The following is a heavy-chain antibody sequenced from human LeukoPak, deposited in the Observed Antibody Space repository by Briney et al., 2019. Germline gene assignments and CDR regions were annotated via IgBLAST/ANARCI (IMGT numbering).Heavy chain of an antibody. CDR2: ISYDGSKK. V-gene: IGHV3-30*04. J-gene: IGHJ6*03. Sequence: GRSLRLSCAASGFTFSTYSMHWVRQAPGKGLEWVAIISYDGSKKYYADSVKGRFTISRDNSKNMLYLQMNSLRVEDTAVYYCVKDSHFMITSYYMDVWGKGTTVIISS. CDR1: GFTFSTYS. CDR3: VKDSHFMITSYYMDV. D-gene: IGHD3-16*01.